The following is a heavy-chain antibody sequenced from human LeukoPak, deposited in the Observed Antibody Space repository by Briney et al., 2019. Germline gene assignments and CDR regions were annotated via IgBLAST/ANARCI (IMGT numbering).Heavy chain of an antibody. V-gene: IGHV4-34*01. CDR3: ARGLYTEVSTTQGDY. CDR1: GVSFRGYY. CDR2: INHSGST. Sequence: SETLSLTCAVYGVSFRGYYWSWFRQPPGKGLEWIGEINHSGSTDYNPSLKSRVTISVDTSKNQFSLKLSSVTAADTAVYYCARGLYTEVSTTQGDYWGQGTLVTVSS. J-gene: IGHJ4*02. D-gene: IGHD3-16*01.